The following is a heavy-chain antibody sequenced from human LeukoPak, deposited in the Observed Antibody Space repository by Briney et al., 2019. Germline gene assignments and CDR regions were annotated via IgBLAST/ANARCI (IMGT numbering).Heavy chain of an antibody. CDR2: ISNDITTT. Sequence: PGGSLRLSCVVSGFPFTNNPMNWVRQAPGKGLEWVSYISNDITTTYYAESVKGRFTISRDNAKNSLYLQMNSLRVEDTAVYYCARDGGNSYEIDYWGQGILGTVSS. D-gene: IGHD5-18*01. V-gene: IGHV3-48*01. CDR3: ARDGGNSYEIDY. J-gene: IGHJ4*02. CDR1: GFPFTNNP.